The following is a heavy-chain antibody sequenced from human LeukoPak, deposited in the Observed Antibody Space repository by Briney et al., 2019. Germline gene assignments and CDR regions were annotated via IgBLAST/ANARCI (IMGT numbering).Heavy chain of an antibody. J-gene: IGHJ4*02. Sequence: PGGSLRLSCAASGFTFSDYYMYWIRQAPGKGLEWISYITSSGDNMYYADPVKGRFTISRDNAETSLYLQMNSLRAEDTAVYYCAKDPIYGDYDDYWGQGTLVTVSS. CDR3: AKDPIYGDYDDY. D-gene: IGHD4-17*01. CDR2: ITSSGDNM. CDR1: GFTFSDYY. V-gene: IGHV3-11*01.